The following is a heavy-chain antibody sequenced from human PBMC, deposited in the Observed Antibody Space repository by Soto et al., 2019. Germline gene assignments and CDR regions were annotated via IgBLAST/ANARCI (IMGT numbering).Heavy chain of an antibody. V-gene: IGHV1-18*04. CDR2: IIAYNGNT. Sequence: APVKVSCKASGYTFTGYGISGVGQAPGQGLEWMGGIIAYNGNTNYAQKLQGRVTMTTDTSTSTAYMELRSLRSDDTAVYYCARDPVWGSYRSHFDYWGQGTLVTVSS. CDR3: ARDPVWGSYRSHFDY. J-gene: IGHJ4*02. CDR1: GYTFTGYG. D-gene: IGHD3-16*02.